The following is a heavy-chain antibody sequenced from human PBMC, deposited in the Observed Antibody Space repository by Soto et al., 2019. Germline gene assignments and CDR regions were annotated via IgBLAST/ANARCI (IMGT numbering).Heavy chain of an antibody. V-gene: IGHV1-69*12. Sequence: QVQLVQSGAEVKKPGSSVKVSCKASGGTFSSYAISWVRQAPGQGLEWMGGIIPIFGTANYAQKFQGRVTITADESTSTAYMELSSLISEDTAVYYCARADPDTVMVVGGYYGMDVWGQGTTVTVSS. CDR2: IIPIFGTA. CDR1: GGTFSSYA. D-gene: IGHD5-18*01. CDR3: ARADPDTVMVVGGYYGMDV. J-gene: IGHJ6*02.